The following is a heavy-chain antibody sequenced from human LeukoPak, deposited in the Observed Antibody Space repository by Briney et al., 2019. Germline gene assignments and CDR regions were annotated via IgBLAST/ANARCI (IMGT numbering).Heavy chain of an antibody. CDR3: ARDGRFGELFDY. V-gene: IGHV1-18*01. D-gene: IGHD3-10*01. CDR1: GYIFTDYG. J-gene: IGHJ4*02. CDR2: ISAYNGDT. Sequence: ASVKVSCKASGYIFTDYGISWVRQAPGQGLEWMGWISAYNGDTNYAQKLQGRVTMTTDTSTSTAYMEVRSLRSDDTAVYYCARDGRFGELFDYWGQGTLVTVSS.